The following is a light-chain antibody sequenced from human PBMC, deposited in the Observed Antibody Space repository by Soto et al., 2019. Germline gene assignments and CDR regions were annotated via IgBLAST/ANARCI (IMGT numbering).Light chain of an antibody. CDR1: SSDVGRL. CDR3: SSYTSSNTLV. CDR2: DVS. J-gene: IGLJ2*01. V-gene: IGLV2-14*03. Sequence: QSALTQPASVSGSPGQSITISCTGTSSDVGRLVSWYQQHPGKAPKLMIYDVSNRPSGVSNRFSGSKSGNTASLTISGLQAEDEADYYCSSYTSSNTLVFGGGTKVTVL.